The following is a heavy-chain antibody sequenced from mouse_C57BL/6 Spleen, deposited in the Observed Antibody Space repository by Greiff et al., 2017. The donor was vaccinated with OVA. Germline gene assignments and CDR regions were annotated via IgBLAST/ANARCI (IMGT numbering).Heavy chain of an antibody. CDR3: ARGYYYGSSYAMDY. CDR1: GYTFTSYW. J-gene: IGHJ4*01. V-gene: IGHV1-55*01. CDR2: IYPGSGST. D-gene: IGHD1-1*01. Sequence: LVESGAELVKPGASVKMSCKASGYTFTSYWITWVKQRPGQGLEWIGDIYPGSGSTNYNEKFKSKATLTVDTSSSTAYMQLSSLTSEDSAVYYCARGYYYGSSYAMDYWGQGTSVTVSS.